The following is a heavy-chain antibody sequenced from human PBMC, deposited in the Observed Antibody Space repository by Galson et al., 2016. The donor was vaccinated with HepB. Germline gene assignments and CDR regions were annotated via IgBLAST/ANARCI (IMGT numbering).Heavy chain of an antibody. J-gene: IGHJ4*02. CDR1: GYTFTNYH. V-gene: IGHV1-46*01. D-gene: IGHD6-13*01. CDR3: VRDIGGYTSTWYGNDY. Sequence: SVKVSCKASGYTFTNYHVHWVRQAPGQGLEWMGAINPSGTGTTYAQNFQGRVTMTSDTSTSTVDMELRSLRAEDTAVYYCVRDIGGYTSTWYGNDYWGQGTLVTVSS. CDR2: INPSGTGT.